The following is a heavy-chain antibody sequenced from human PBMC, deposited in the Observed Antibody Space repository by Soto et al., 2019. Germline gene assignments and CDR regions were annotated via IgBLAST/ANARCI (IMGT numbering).Heavy chain of an antibody. CDR3: GRESLDIVVVPAAKLGWFDP. J-gene: IGHJ5*02. CDR1: GYTFTSYA. D-gene: IGHD2-2*03. V-gene: IGHV1-3*01. Sequence: ASVKVSCKASGYTFTSYAMHWVHQAPGQRLEWMGWINAGNGNTKYSQKFQGRVTITRDTSASTAYIELSSLRSEDTAVYYCGRESLDIVVVPAAKLGWFDPLGPGNPGHRL. CDR2: INAGNGNT.